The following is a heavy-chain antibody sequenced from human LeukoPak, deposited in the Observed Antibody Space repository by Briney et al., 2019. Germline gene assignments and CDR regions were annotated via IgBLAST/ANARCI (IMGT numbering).Heavy chain of an antibody. V-gene: IGHV4-4*07. CDR1: GGSISSYY. Sequence: SETLSLTCTVSGGSISSYYWSWIRQLAGKGLEWIGRIYTSGSTNYNPSLKSRVTISVDTSKNQFSLKLSSVTAADTAVYYCARGVRALTTVTIRGAFDIWGQGTMVTVSS. D-gene: IGHD4-17*01. J-gene: IGHJ3*02. CDR3: ARGVRALTTVTIRGAFDI. CDR2: IYTSGST.